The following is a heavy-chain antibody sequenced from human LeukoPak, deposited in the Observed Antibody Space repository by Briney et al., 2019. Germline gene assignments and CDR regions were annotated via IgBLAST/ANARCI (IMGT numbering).Heavy chain of an antibody. D-gene: IGHD4-23*01. CDR2: IYSGGST. J-gene: IGHJ4*02. CDR3: ARDNYGGSPIGYFDY. CDR1: GFTVSSNY. Sequence: PGGSLRLSCAASGFTVSSNYMSWVRQAPGKGLEWVSVIYSGGSTYYADSVTGRFTISRDNSKNTLYLQMNSLRAEDTAVYYCARDNYGGSPIGYFDYWGQGTLVTVSS. V-gene: IGHV3-66*01.